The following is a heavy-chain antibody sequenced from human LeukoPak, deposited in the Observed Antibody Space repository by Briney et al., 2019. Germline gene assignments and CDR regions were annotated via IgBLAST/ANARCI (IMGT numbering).Heavy chain of an antibody. D-gene: IGHD2-15*01. CDR1: GFTFSSYA. CDR3: AKDLLSGGNCYSIFHY. J-gene: IGHJ4*02. Sequence: GGSLRLSCAASGFTFSSYAMSWVRPAPGKGLEWVSGISGSGDSTYYADSVKGRFTISRDNSKNTLYLQMNSLRAEDTAVYYCAKDLLSGGNCYSIFHYWGQGTLVTVSS. CDR2: ISGSGDST. V-gene: IGHV3-23*01.